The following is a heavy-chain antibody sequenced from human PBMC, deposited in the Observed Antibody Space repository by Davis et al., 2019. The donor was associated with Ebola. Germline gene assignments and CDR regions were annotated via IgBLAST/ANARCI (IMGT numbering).Heavy chain of an antibody. CDR3: ARELMGFGVVISDGMDV. Sequence: PGGSLRLSCAASGFTFDDYAMHWVRQAPGKGLEWVSGISWNSGSIGYADSVKGRFTISRDNAKNSLYLQMNSLRAEDTAVYYCARELMGFGVVISDGMDVWGQGTTVTVSS. CDR1: GFTFDDYA. J-gene: IGHJ6*02. CDR2: ISWNSGSI. D-gene: IGHD3-3*01. V-gene: IGHV3-9*01.